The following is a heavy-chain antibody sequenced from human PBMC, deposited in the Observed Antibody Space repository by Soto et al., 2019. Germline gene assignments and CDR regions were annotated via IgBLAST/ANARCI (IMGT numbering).Heavy chain of an antibody. V-gene: IGHV3-33*01. J-gene: IGHJ3*02. CDR2: IWFDGSNA. Sequence: QVQLVESGGGVVQPGRSLRLSCVASGFTFRNYGMHWVRQAPDKGLEWVAVIWFDGSNADYADSVKGRFTISRDNSKNTLDLHMNSLRAEDTAVYSGAGPSVVEGTYVAFDIWGQGTRVTVSS. CDR3: AGPSVVEGTYVAFDI. CDR1: GFTFRNYG. D-gene: IGHD3-22*01.